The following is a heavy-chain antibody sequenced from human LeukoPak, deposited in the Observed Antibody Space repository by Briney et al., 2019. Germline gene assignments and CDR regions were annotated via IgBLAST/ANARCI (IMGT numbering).Heavy chain of an antibody. V-gene: IGHV3-74*01. D-gene: IGHD3-22*01. CDR1: GSTFTSYL. J-gene: IGHJ4*02. Sequence: GGSLRLSCVASGSTFTSYLMHWVRQAPGKGLVWVSRISSDGSSTNYADSVKGRFTISRDNAKNTLYLQMNSLRAEDTAVYYCAMGPYYYDSSGYYYWGQGTLVTVSS. CDR3: AMGPYYYDSSGYYY. CDR2: ISSDGSST.